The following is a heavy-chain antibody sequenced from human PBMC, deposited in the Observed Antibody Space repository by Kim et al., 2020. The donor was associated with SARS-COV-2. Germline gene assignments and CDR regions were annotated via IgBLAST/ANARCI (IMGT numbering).Heavy chain of an antibody. Sequence: SETLSLTCTVSGGSVSSGSYYWSWIRQPPGKGLEWIGYIYYSGSTNYNPSLKSRVTISVDTSKNQFSLKLSSVTAADTAVYYCAREISVEGYYSYNWFDPWGQGTLVTVSS. CDR3: AREISVEGYYSYNWFDP. V-gene: IGHV4-61*01. J-gene: IGHJ5*02. CDR2: IYYSGST. CDR1: GGSVSSGSYY. D-gene: IGHD1-26*01.